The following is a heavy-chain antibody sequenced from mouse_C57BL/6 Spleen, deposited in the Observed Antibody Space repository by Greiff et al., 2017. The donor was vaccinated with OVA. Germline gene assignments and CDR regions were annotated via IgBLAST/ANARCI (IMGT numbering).Heavy chain of an antibody. D-gene: IGHD1-1*01. CDR2: INPNNGGT. CDR3: AREGVITTVADYFDY. CDR1: GYTFTDYN. V-gene: IGHV1-22*01. Sequence: EVQLQQSGPELVKPGASVKMSCKASGYTFTDYNMHWVKQSHGKSLEWIGYINPNNGGTSYNQKFKGKATLTVNKSSSTAYMELRSLTSEDSAVYYCAREGVITTVADYFDYRGQGTTLTVSS. J-gene: IGHJ2*01.